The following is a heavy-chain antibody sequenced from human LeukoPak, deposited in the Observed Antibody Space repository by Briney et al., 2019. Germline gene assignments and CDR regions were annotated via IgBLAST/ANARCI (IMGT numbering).Heavy chain of an antibody. CDR1: RFTFDDYV. D-gene: IGHD2-15*01. CDR2: ISWNSGSI. V-gene: IGHV3-9*01. J-gene: IGHJ6*02. CDR3: ARDLVVVNYYYGMDV. Sequence: GGSLRLSCAASRFTFDDYVMHWVRQAPGKGLEWVSGISWNSGSIGYADSVKGRFTISRDNAKNSLYLQMNSLRAEDTAVYYCARDLVVVNYYYGMDVWGQGTTVTVSS.